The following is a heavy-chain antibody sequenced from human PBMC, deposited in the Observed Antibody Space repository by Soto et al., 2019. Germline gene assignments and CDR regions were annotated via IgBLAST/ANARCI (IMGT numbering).Heavy chain of an antibody. J-gene: IGHJ5*02. CDR1: GGSFSGYY. V-gene: IGHV4-34*01. CDR2: INHSGST. Sequence: KPSETLSLTCAVYGGSFSGYYWSWIRQPPGKGLEWIGEINHSGSTNYNPSLKSRVTISVDTSKNQFSLKLSSVTAADTAVYYCARGPRAYYDFWSGIRSRNWFDPWGQGTLVTVSS. CDR3: ARGPRAYYDFWSGIRSRNWFDP. D-gene: IGHD3-3*01.